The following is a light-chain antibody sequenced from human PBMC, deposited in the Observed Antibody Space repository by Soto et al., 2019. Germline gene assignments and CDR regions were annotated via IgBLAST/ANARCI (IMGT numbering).Light chain of an antibody. CDR1: QDIDKY. J-gene: IGKJ5*01. Sequence: DIQITQSPSSLSASVGDRVTITCHASQDIDKYLNWYQQKPGKAPKLLIDDVTNLETGVPSRFSGSGSGTHFTFTIGSLQPEDIATYYCQQYYDLPITFGQGTRLEIK. CDR3: QQYYDLPIT. V-gene: IGKV1-33*01. CDR2: DVT.